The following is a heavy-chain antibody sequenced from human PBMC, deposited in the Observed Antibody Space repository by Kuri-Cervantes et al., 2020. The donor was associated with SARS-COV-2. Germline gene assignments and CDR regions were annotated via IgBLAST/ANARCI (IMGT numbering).Heavy chain of an antibody. CDR1: GYTLTSYY. CDR2: INPNSGGT. D-gene: IGHD1-1*01. Sequence: ASVKVSCKASGYTLTSYYMHWVRQAPGQGLEWMGWINPNSGGTNYAQKFQGRVTMTRDTSISTAYMELSRLRSDDTAVYYCARVLNWNDHRPFDYWGQGTLVTVSS. V-gene: IGHV1-2*02. CDR3: ARVLNWNDHRPFDY. J-gene: IGHJ4*02.